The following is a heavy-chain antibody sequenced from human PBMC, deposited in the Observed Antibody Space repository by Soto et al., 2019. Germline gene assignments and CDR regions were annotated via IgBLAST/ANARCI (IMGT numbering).Heavy chain of an antibody. D-gene: IGHD6-13*01. J-gene: IGHJ4*02. CDR3: ASSVKAAAGTSFDY. Sequence: QVQLVQSGAEVKKPGSSVKVSCKASGGTFSRYAISWVRQAPGQGIEWMGGIIPIFGTANYAQKFQGRVTITADESTSTAYMELSSLRSEDTAVYYCASSVKAAAGTSFDYWGQGTLVTVSS. CDR1: GGTFSRYA. V-gene: IGHV1-69*01. CDR2: IIPIFGTA.